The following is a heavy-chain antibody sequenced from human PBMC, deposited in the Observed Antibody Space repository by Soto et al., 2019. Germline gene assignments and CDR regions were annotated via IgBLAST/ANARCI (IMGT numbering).Heavy chain of an antibody. Sequence: QVQLQESGPGLVKPSETLSLTCTISGGSISSYYWNWIRQPPGKGLEWIGYVYFSGSTSYNPSLKSRVTXXVXTYXNQFSLNLISVTAADTALYYCARRIAAAGTYHFDHWGQGTLVTVSS. CDR2: VYFSGST. CDR3: ARRIAAAGTYHFDH. D-gene: IGHD6-13*01. CDR1: GGSISSYY. J-gene: IGHJ4*02. V-gene: IGHV4-59*01.